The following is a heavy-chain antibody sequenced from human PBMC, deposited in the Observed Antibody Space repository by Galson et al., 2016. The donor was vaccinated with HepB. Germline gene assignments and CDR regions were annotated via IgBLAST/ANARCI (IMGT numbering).Heavy chain of an antibody. Sequence: ETLSLTCTVSGGSFSSYYWSWIRQPPGKGLEWVGYIYYSGSTNYNPSLKSRVNISVDTSRNQFSLKLNSVTAADTAVYYCARGSGSGWLKFYCFYGLDVWGQGTTVTVSS. CDR2: IYYSGST. D-gene: IGHD6-19*01. J-gene: IGHJ6*02. CDR3: ARGSGSGWLKFYCFYGLDV. V-gene: IGHV4-59*01. CDR1: GGSFSSYY.